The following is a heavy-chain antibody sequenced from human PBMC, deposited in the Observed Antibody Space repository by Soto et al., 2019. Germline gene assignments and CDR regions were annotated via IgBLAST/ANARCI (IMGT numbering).Heavy chain of an antibody. Sequence: QVQLQESGPGLVKPSETLSLTCTVSGGSISSYYWSWIRQPAGKGLEWIGRIYTSGSTNYNPSLRSRVTMSVDTSKNQFSLKLSSVTAADTAVYYCARIDTYCSGGSCYYYGMDVWGQGTTVTVSS. CDR1: GGSISSYY. CDR3: ARIDTYCSGGSCYYYGMDV. J-gene: IGHJ6*02. D-gene: IGHD2-15*01. CDR2: IYTSGST. V-gene: IGHV4-4*07.